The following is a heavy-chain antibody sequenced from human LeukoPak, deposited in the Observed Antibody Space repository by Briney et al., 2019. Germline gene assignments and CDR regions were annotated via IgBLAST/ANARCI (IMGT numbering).Heavy chain of an antibody. Sequence: GESLKISCKGSGYSFTNYWIGWVRQMPGKGLEWMGIVYPGDSDTRYSPSFQGQVTVSADKSISTAYLQWTSLKASDTAIYYCARHGRGSRSPNAFDFWGQGTMVTVSS. J-gene: IGHJ3*01. CDR3: ARHGRGSRSPNAFDF. D-gene: IGHD3-10*01. CDR2: VYPGDSDT. V-gene: IGHV5-51*01. CDR1: GYSFTNYW.